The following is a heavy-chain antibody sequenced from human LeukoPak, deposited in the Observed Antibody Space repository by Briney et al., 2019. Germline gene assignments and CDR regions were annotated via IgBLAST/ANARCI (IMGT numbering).Heavy chain of an antibody. J-gene: IGHJ4*02. CDR1: GGSISSGGYY. D-gene: IGHD5-18*01. CDR2: IYYSGST. V-gene: IGHV4-31*03. Sequence: PSETLSLTCTVSGGSISSGGYYWSWIRQHPGKGLEWIGYIYYSGSTYYNPSLKSRVTISVDTSKNQLSLKLSSVTAADTAVYYCARGTPVDTAMVVWGQGTLVTVSS. CDR3: ARGTPVDTAMVV.